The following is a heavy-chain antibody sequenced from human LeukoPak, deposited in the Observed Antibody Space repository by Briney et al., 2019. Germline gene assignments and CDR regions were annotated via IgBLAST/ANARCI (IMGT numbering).Heavy chain of an antibody. CDR2: IIPIFGTA. CDR1: GGTFSSYA. J-gene: IGHJ3*02. D-gene: IGHD3-22*01. CDR3: ARDLGDSSGYYLDAFDI. V-gene: IGHV1-69*06. Sequence: SVKVSCKASGGTFSSYAISWVRQAPGQRLEWMGGIIPIFGTANYAQKFQGRVTITADKSTSTAYMELSSLRSEDTAVYYCARDLGDSSGYYLDAFDIWGQGTMVTVSS.